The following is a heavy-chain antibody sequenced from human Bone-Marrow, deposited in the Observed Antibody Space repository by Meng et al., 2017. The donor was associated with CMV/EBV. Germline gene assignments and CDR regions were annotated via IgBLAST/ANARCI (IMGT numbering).Heavy chain of an antibody. D-gene: IGHD3-3*01. CDR2: ISSSSSTI. CDR3: ARDRQLRRLRPSSADV. J-gene: IGHJ6*02. V-gene: IGHV3-48*04. CDR1: GFTFSSYS. Sequence: GESLKISCAASGFTFSSYSMNWVRQAPGKGLEWVSYISSSSSTIYYADSVKGRFTISRDNAKNSLYLQMNSLRAEDTAVYYCARDRQLRRLRPSSADVWGQGTTVTVSS.